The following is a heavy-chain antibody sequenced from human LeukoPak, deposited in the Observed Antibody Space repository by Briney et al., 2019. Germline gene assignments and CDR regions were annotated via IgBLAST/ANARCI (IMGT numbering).Heavy chain of an antibody. Sequence: GGSLRLSCAASGFTFRSYGMHWVRQAPGKGLEWVAVISYDGSNKYYADSVKGRFTISRDNSKNTLYLQMNSLRAEDTAVYYCALRGDGYSSFDYWGQGTLVTVSS. CDR1: GFTFRSYG. CDR3: ALRGDGYSSFDY. J-gene: IGHJ4*02. D-gene: IGHD5-24*01. CDR2: ISYDGSNK. V-gene: IGHV3-30*19.